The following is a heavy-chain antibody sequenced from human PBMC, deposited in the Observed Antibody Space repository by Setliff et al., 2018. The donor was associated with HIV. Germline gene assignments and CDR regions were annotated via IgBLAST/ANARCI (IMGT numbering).Heavy chain of an antibody. D-gene: IGHD6-6*01. J-gene: IGHJ4*02. V-gene: IGHV4-38-2*02. CDR1: GYSISSGYY. CDR2: IYHSGST. CDR3: ATSSRGSIAARPNDY. Sequence: PSETLSLTCSVSGYSISSGYYWGWIRQPPGKGLEWIGSIYHSGSTNYNPSLKSRVTISVDTSKNQFSLKLSSVTAADTAVYYCATSSRGSIAARPNDYWGQGTLVTVSS.